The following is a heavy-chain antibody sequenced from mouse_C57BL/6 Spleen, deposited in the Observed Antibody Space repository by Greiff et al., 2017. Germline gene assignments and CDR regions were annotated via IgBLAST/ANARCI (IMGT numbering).Heavy chain of an antibody. J-gene: IGHJ2*01. D-gene: IGHD2-4*01. CDR2: IDPEDGET. CDR1: GFNIKDYY. V-gene: IGHV14-1*01. CDR3: TTGDYRFDY. Sequence: VQLQQSGAELVRPGASVKLSCTASGFNIKDYYMHWVKQRPEQGLEWIGRIDPEDGETEYAPKFQGKATMTADTSSKPAYLRLSGLTSEDTAVNYCTTGDYRFDYWGKGTTLTVSS.